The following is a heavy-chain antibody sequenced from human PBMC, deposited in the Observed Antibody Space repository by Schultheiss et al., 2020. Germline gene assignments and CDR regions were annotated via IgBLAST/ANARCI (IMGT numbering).Heavy chain of an antibody. CDR3: ARDYYDYVWGSYRYYYYGMDV. CDR2: IYYSGST. CDR1: GGSISSYY. D-gene: IGHD3-16*02. V-gene: IGHV4-59*12. J-gene: IGHJ6*04. Sequence: SETMSLTCTVSGGSISSYYWSWIRQPPGKGLEWIGYIYYSGSTNYNPSLKSRVTISVDTSKNQFSLKLSSVTAADTAVYYCARDYYDYVWGSYRYYYYGMDVWGRGTTVTVSS.